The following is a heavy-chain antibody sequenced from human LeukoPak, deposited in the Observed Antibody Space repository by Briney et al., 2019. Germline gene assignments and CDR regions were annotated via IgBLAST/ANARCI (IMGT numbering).Heavy chain of an antibody. CDR1: GFTFSSYS. J-gene: IGHJ6*02. D-gene: IGHD3-3*01. V-gene: IGHV3-21*01. CDR3: ARAGVVSPYYYGMDV. CDR2: ISSSSSYI. Sequence: GGSLRLSCAASGFTFSSYSMNWVRQAPGKGLEWVSSISSSSSYIYYADSVKGRFTISRDNAKNSLYLQMNSLRAVDTAVYYCARAGVVSPYYYGMDVWGQGTTVTVSS.